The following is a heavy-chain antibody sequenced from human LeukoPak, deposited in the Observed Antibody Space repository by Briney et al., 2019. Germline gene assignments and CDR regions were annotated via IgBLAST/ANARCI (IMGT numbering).Heavy chain of an antibody. J-gene: IGHJ4*02. Sequence: GGSLRLSCAASGFTLSSYGMHWVRQAPGKGLEWVAVIWYDGSNKYYADSVKGRFTISRDNAKNSLYLQMNSLRAEDTAVYYCARDLTATGVSDYWGQGTLVTVSS. CDR1: GFTLSSYG. CDR2: IWYDGSNK. D-gene: IGHD6-25*01. V-gene: IGHV3-33*01. CDR3: ARDLTATGVSDY.